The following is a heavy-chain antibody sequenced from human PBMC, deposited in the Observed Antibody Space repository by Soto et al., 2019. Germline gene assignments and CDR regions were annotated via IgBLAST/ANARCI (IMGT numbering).Heavy chain of an antibody. J-gene: IGHJ6*02. CDR2: IRYDGRGQ. CDR3: AKYEVSRQYDCHSLDV. D-gene: IGHD2-21*02. Sequence: QVPLVESGGGLVQPGRSLRLSCVGSGFTFSNHGMHWVRQAPGKGLEWVGDIRYDGRGQGYAGFVQGRFTISRDNSKNTLYLQIASLRVEDTAVYYCAKYEVSRQYDCHSLDVWGQGTTVTVSS. CDR1: GFTFSNHG. V-gene: IGHV3-33*03.